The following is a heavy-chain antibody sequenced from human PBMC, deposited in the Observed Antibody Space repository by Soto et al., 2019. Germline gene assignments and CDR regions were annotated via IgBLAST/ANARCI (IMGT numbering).Heavy chain of an antibody. CDR1: GFTFSSYG. CDR2: IWYDGSNK. CDR3: ARDVGFYGDLGPEGN. V-gene: IGHV3-33*01. Sequence: GGSLRLSCAASGFTFSSYGMHWVRQAPGKGLEWVAVIWYDGSNKYYADSVKGRFTISRDNSKNTLYLQMNSLRAEDTAVYYCARDVGFYGDLGPEGNWGQGTLVTVSS. D-gene: IGHD4-17*01. J-gene: IGHJ4*02.